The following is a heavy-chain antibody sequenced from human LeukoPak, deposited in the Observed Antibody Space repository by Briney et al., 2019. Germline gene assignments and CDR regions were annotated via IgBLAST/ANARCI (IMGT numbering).Heavy chain of an antibody. CDR2: INHSGST. CDR3: AREGVMVTGFDY. Sequence: SETLSLTCAVYGGSFGGYYWSWIRQPPAKGLDWIGEINHSGSTNYNPSLKSRITISVSTSKNQFSLRLSSVTAADTAVYYCAREGVMVTGFDYWGQETLVTVSS. J-gene: IGHJ4*02. D-gene: IGHD2-21*02. CDR1: GGSFGGYY. V-gene: IGHV4-34*01.